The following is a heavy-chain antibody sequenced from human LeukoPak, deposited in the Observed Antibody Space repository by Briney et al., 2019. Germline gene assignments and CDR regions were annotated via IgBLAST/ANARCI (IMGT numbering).Heavy chain of an antibody. CDR2: INPNSGGT. CDR3: ATFYPAATGHDY. V-gene: IGHV1-2*02. D-gene: IGHD2-2*01. CDR1: GCTFTGYY. Sequence: ASVKVSCKASGCTFTGYYMHWVRRAPGQGLEWMGWINPNSGGTNYAQKFQGRVTMTGDTSISTAYMELSRLRSDDTAVYYCATFYPAATGHDYWGQGTLVTVSS. J-gene: IGHJ4*02.